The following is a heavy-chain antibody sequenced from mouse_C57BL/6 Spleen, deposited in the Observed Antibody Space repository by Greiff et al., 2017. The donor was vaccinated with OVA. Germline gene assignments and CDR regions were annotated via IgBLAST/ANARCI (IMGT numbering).Heavy chain of an antibody. D-gene: IGHD1-1*01. CDR1: GYSITSGYY. J-gene: IGHJ4*01. CDR2: ISYDGSN. CDR3: ARAGHPYGSSPIHHYYAMDY. V-gene: IGHV3-6*01. Sequence: EVQLQESGPGLVKPSQSLSLTCSVTGYSITSGYYWNWIRQFPGNKLEWMGYISYDGSNNYNPSLKNRISITRDTSKNQFFLKLNSVTTEDTATYYCARAGHPYGSSPIHHYYAMDYWGQGTSVTVSS.